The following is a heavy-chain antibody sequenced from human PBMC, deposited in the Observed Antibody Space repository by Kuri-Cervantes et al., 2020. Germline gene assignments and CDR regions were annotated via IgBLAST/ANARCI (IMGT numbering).Heavy chain of an antibody. CDR3: AREIMAVAGNTP. CDR1: GFTSSSYG. J-gene: IGHJ6*02. Sequence: LSLTCAASGFTSSSYGMHWVRQAPGKGLEWVAVIWYDGSNKYYADSVKGRFTISRDNAKNSLYLQMNSLRAEDTAVYYCAREIMAVAGNTPWGQGTTVTVSS. CDR2: IWYDGSNK. D-gene: IGHD6-19*01. V-gene: IGHV3-33*08.